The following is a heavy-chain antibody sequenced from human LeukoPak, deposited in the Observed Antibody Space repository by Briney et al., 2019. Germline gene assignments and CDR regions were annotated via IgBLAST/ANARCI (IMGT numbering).Heavy chain of an antibody. Sequence: SETLSLTCTVSGGSISRYYWSWIRQPPGKGLEWIGYIYYSGSTNYNPSLKSRVTISVDTSKNQFSLKLSSVTAADTAVYYCARSPLRLLRGASDIWGQGTMVTVSS. V-gene: IGHV4-59*01. D-gene: IGHD6-25*01. CDR3: ARSPLRLLRGASDI. CDR1: GGSISRYY. CDR2: IYYSGST. J-gene: IGHJ3*02.